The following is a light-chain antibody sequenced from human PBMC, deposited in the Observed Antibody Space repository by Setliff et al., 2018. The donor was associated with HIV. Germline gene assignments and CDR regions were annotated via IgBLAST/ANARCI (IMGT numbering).Light chain of an antibody. CDR2: RSN. CDR1: SSNIGRNY. CDR3: AAWDDSLSGYV. Sequence: QSVLTQPPSASGTPGQRVPVSCSGRSSNIGRNYVYWYQQLPGTAPKLLISRSNQRPSGVPDRFSGSKSGTSASLAISGLRSEDEADYYCAAWDDSLSGYVFGTGT. V-gene: IGLV1-47*01. J-gene: IGLJ1*01.